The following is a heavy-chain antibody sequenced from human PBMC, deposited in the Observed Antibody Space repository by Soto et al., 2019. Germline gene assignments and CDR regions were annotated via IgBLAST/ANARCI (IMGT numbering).Heavy chain of an antibody. D-gene: IGHD3-3*01. V-gene: IGHV4-30-4*01. CDR1: GGSISSGDYY. Sequence: QVQLQESGPGLVKPSQTLSLTCTVSGGSISSGDYYWSWIRQPPGKGLEWIGYIYYSGSTYYNPSLKARVTLAVDTSNHQSSLAPSPVTAADASGYNWASDLTICARYGMDVWGQGTTVTVSS. J-gene: IGHJ6*02. CDR2: IYYSGST. CDR3: ASDLTICARYGMDV.